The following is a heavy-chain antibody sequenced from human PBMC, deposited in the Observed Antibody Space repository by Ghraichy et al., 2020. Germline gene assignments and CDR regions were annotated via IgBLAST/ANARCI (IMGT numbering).Heavy chain of an antibody. CDR2: ISGSGGST. D-gene: IGHD6-13*01. V-gene: IGHV3-23*01. J-gene: IGHJ5*02. Sequence: GGSLRLSCAASGFTFTKYAMNWVRQAPGKGLEWVSDISGSGGSTYYADSVKGRFTISRDNSKNTLYLQMHSLRAEDTAVYYCAKSQAAGGFDPWGQGTLVTVSS. CDR1: GFTFTKYA. CDR3: AKSQAAGGFDP.